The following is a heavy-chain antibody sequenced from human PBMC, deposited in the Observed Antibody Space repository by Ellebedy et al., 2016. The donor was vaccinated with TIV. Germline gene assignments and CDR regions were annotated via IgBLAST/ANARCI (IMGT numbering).Heavy chain of an antibody. CDR3: AKVADYYHDSSGFPDN. D-gene: IGHD3-22*01. V-gene: IGHV3-30*18. CDR2: ISHDGSLK. Sequence: GESLKISCAASGFTFSNFDMDWVRQAPGKGLAWVAVISHDGSLKFYADSVKGRFSIPRDNSKNTLYLQMNSLRVEDTAVYYCAKVADYYHDSSGFPDNWGQGTLVTVSS. CDR1: GFTFSNFD. J-gene: IGHJ4*02.